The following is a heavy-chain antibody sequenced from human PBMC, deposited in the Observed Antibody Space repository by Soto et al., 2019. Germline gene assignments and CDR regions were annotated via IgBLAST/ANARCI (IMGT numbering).Heavy chain of an antibody. CDR3: AKDFVGYYYYIDV. CDR1: GFTFDDYA. CDR2: ISWNSGSI. J-gene: IGHJ6*03. D-gene: IGHD1-26*01. Sequence: EVQLVESGGGLVQPGRSLRLSCAASGFTFDDYAMHWVRQAPGKGLEWVSGISWNSGSIGYADSVKGRFTISRDNAKNSLYLQMNRLRAEDTSLYDCAKDFVGYYYYIDVWGKGNTVNVSS. V-gene: IGHV3-9*01.